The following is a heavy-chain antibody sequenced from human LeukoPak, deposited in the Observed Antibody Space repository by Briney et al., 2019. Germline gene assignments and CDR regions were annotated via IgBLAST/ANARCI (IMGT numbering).Heavy chain of an antibody. CDR3: ARDRFYYGSGGHYYYYGMDV. CDR2: IYYTGST. V-gene: IGHV4-59*01. Sequence: PSETLSLTCTVAGCSISNYYWNWIRQPPGKGLEWIGYIYYTGSTKYNPSLKSRVTISVDPSKNQFSLKLSSVTAADTAVYYCARDRFYYGSGGHYYYYGMDVWGQGTTVTVSS. CDR1: GCSISNYY. J-gene: IGHJ6*02. D-gene: IGHD3-10*01.